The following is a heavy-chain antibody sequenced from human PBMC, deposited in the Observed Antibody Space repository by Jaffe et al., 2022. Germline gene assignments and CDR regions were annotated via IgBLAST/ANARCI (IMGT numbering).Heavy chain of an antibody. CDR1: GYTFTSYG. Sequence: QVQLVQSGAEVKKPGASVKVSCKASGYTFTSYGISWVRQAPGQGLEWMGWISAYNGNTNYAQKLQGRVTMTTDTSTSTAYMELRSLRSDDTAVYYCARDWETDEDGTDRAFDDYWGQGTLVTVSS. J-gene: IGHJ4*02. D-gene: IGHD1-26*01. CDR3: ARDWETDEDGTDRAFDDY. V-gene: IGHV1-18*01. CDR2: ISAYNGNT.